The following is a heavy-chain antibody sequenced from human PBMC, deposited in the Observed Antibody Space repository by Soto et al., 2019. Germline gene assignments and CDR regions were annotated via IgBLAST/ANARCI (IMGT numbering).Heavy chain of an antibody. CDR2: IYYSGST. J-gene: IGHJ6*02. D-gene: IGHD3-10*01. CDR1: VGSISSGDYY. Sequence: QVQLQESGPGLVKPSQTLSLTCTVSVGSISSGDYYWSWIRQPPGKGLEWIGYIYYSGSTYYNPSLTSRVTISVDTSQNQCSLKLSSVTAADTAVYYCARVTWFGELRGGMDVWGQGTTVTVSS. CDR3: ARVTWFGELRGGMDV. V-gene: IGHV4-30-4*01.